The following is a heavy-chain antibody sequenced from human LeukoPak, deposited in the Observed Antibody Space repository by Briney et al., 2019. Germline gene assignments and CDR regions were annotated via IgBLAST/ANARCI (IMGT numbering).Heavy chain of an antibody. V-gene: IGHV3-15*01. CDR1: GFTFSSYG. D-gene: IGHD5/OR15-5a*01. Sequence: GGSLRLSCAASGFTFSSYGMSWVRQAPGKGLEWVGRIKSKTDGGTTDYAAPVKGRFTISRDDSKNTLYLQMNSLKTEDTAVYYCTTDLYARRLFQHWGQGTLVTVSS. CDR2: IKSKTDGGTT. CDR3: TTDLYARRLFQH. J-gene: IGHJ1*01.